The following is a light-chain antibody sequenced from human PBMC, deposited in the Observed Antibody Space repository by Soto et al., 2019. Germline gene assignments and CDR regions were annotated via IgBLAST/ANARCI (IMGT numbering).Light chain of an antibody. Sequence: DIQMTQSPSTLSASVGDRVTITCRASQTINSWLAWYQQKPGEAPKLLIYKASTLHTGVPSRFSGSGSGTEFTLTISCLQPDDFATDYCQQYNSYSSLTFGGGTKVEIK. CDR3: QQYNSYSSLT. V-gene: IGKV1-5*03. CDR1: QTINSW. CDR2: KAS. J-gene: IGKJ4*01.